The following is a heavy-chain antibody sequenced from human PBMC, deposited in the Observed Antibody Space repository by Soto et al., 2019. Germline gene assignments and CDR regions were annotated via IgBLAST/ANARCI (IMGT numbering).Heavy chain of an antibody. J-gene: IGHJ3*01. V-gene: IGHV4-59*01. CDR3: GKEYYDISGKYKILDF. Sequence: SETLSLTCTVSGASITSSYWSWIRQSPGKGLEWIGYVYYSGSTNYNPSLKSRVTISVDTSENQFSLKLSSVTAADTAVYYCGKEYYDISGKYKILDFWRKGTLATVTS. CDR2: VYYSGST. CDR1: GASITSSY. D-gene: IGHD3-22*01.